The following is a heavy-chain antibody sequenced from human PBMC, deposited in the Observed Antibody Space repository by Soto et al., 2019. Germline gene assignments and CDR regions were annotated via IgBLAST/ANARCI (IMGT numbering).Heavy chain of an antibody. CDR3: ATLWFGEPPY. V-gene: IGHV4-39*01. J-gene: IGHJ4*02. D-gene: IGHD3-10*01. CDR2: IYYSGST. CDR1: GGSISSSSYY. Sequence: QLQLQESGPGLVKPSETLSLTCTVSGGSISSSSYYWGWIRQPPGKGLEWIGSIYYSGSTYYNPSLSSLVTIAVDPSSNRCSRKLRSVTAADTSLYCCATLWFGEPPYWGQGTLVTVSS.